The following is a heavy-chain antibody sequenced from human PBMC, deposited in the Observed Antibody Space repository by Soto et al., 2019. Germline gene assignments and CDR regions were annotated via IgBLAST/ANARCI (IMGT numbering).Heavy chain of an antibody. CDR3: AREAARSYYYYYYGMDV. CDR1: GGSISSYY. V-gene: IGHV4-4*07. D-gene: IGHD6-6*01. J-gene: IGHJ6*02. Sequence: SETLSLTCTVSGGSISSYYWSWIRQPAGKGLEWIGRIYTNGSTNYNPSLKSRVTMSVDTSKNQFSLKLSSVTAADTAVYYCAREAARSYYYYYYGMDVWGQGTTVTVSS. CDR2: IYTNGST.